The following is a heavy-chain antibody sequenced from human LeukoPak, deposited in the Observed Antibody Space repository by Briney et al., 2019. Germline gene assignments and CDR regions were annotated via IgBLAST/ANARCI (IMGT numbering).Heavy chain of an antibody. CDR1: GFTFSSYA. D-gene: IGHD5-12*01. J-gene: IGHJ4*02. Sequence: GGSLRLSCAASGFTFSSYAMSWVRQAPGKGLEWVSAISGSGGSTYYADSVKGRFTTSRDNAKNSLYLQMNSLRAEDTAVYYCARDNAGYDYWGQGTLVTVSS. CDR3: ARDNAGYDY. CDR2: ISGSGGST. V-gene: IGHV3-23*01.